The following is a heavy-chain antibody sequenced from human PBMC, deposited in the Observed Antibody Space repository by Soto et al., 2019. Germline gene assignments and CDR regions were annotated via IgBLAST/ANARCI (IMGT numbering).Heavy chain of an antibody. Sequence: GGSLSLSCAASGFTFSNYAMSWVRQAPGKGLEWVSVISGSGGSTYYAKSVRGRFTISRDNSKNTLYLHINILRAEDTAVYYCAKDRTSYYYDYFDYWGLGTLVTVSS. J-gene: IGHJ4*02. CDR1: GFTFSNYA. V-gene: IGHV3-23*01. D-gene: IGHD3-10*01. CDR2: ISGSGGST. CDR3: AKDRTSYYYDYFDY.